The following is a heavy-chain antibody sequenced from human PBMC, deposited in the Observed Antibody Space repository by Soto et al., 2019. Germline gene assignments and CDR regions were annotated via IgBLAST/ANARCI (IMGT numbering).Heavy chain of an antibody. CDR1: GGSISDISYC. D-gene: IGHD2-15*01. J-gene: IGHJ5*02. V-gene: IGHV4-39*01. CDR3: ARHKSGSDWLDP. CDR2: MFYSGAT. Sequence: PSETLSLTCTFSGGSISDISYCWGWIRQPPGKGLQWIGCMFYSGATYYNPSLKNRVTLSVDTSNNEFSLKLVSVTAPDTAVYYCARHKSGSDWLDPWGQGTLVTVSS.